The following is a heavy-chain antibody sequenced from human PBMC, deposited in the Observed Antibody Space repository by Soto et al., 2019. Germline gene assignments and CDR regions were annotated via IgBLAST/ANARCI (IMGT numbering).Heavy chain of an antibody. J-gene: IGHJ5*02. V-gene: IGHV3-30*03. D-gene: IGHD4-17*01. Sequence: GGSLRLSCAASGFTFSSYGMHWVRQAPGKGLEWVAVISYDGSNKYYADSVKGRFTISRDNSKDTLYLQMNSLRAEDTAVYYCAATVVTQSGFDPWGQGTLVTVSS. CDR2: ISYDGSNK. CDR1: GFTFSSYG. CDR3: AATVVTQSGFDP.